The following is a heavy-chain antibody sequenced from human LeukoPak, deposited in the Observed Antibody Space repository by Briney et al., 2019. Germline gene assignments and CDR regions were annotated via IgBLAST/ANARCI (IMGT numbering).Heavy chain of an antibody. CDR2: ISAYHGNA. J-gene: IGHJ4*02. CDR3: ARDQDYCHSARCYQFDY. CDR1: GYTFTSSG. V-gene: IGHV1-18*01. Sequence: VASVKVSCKTSGYTFTSSGVSWVRQAPGQGLEWMGWISAYHGNANYAQKFTGRVTMTIDTSTSTAYMELRSLRSDDTAVYYCARDQDYCHSARCYQFDYWGQGTLVTVSS. D-gene: IGHD2-2*01.